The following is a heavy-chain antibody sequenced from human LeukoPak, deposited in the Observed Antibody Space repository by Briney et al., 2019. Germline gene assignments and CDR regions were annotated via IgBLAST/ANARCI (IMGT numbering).Heavy chain of an antibody. CDR1: GFTFSNAW. V-gene: IGHV3-15*01. CDR2: IKSKTDGGTT. Sequence: GGSLRLSCAASGFTFSNAWMSWVRQAPGKGLEWVGRIKSKTDGGTTDYAAPVKGRFTISRDDSKNTLYLQMNSLKTEDTAVYYCTTVDVPYYYDSSGIAAWGQGTLVTVSS. J-gene: IGHJ5*02. D-gene: IGHD3-22*01. CDR3: TTVDVPYYYDSSGIAA.